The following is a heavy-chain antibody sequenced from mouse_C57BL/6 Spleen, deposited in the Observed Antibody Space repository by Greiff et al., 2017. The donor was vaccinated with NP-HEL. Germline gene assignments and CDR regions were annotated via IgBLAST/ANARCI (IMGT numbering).Heavy chain of an antibody. CDR1: GYTFTSYW. CDR3: ARGDYYGSSHAMDY. Sequence: QVQLQQPGAELVRPGTSVKLSCKASGYTFTSYWMPWVKQRPGQGLEWIGVIDPSDSYTKYNQKFKGKATLTVDTSSSTAYMQLSSLTSEDSAVYYCARGDYYGSSHAMDYWGQGTSVTVSS. CDR2: IDPSDSYT. V-gene: IGHV1-59*01. D-gene: IGHD1-1*01. J-gene: IGHJ4*01.